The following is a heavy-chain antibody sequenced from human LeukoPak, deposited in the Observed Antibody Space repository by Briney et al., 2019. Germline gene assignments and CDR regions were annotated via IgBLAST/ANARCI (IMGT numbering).Heavy chain of an antibody. V-gene: IGHV3-33*01. J-gene: IGHJ2*01. CDR3: ARDQRSWYFDL. CDR2: MFYDGSKK. CDR1: GFIFSDYG. Sequence: GRSLRLSCAASGFIFSDYGMHWVRQAPGKGLEWVAVMFYDGSKKYYVDSVKGRFTISRDNSKNTLYLEMNSLRVEDTAVYYCARDQRSWYFDLWGRGTLVTVSS.